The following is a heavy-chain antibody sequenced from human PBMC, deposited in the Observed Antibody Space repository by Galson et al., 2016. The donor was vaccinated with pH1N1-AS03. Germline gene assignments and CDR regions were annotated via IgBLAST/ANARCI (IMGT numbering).Heavy chain of an antibody. CDR3: AGAEGFANGIKV. CDR2: IHPGGDT. D-gene: IGHD3-3*01. CDR1: GFTVSSGY. J-gene: IGHJ6*02. Sequence: SLRLSCAATGFTVSSGYHMSWVRQAPGKGLEWVSVIHPGGDTYNADSVKGRFTISRDNFENMVYLQMNSLRPEDTAVYYCAGAEGFANGIKVWGQGTTVTVSS. V-gene: IGHV3-66*02.